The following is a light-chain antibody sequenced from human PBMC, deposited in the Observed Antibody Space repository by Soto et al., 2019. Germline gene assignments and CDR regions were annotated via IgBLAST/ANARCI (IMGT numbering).Light chain of an antibody. Sequence: QSVLTQPPSASGTPGQRVTISCSGSSSNIGSSYVYWYQQLPGTAPKLVIFRNNQQPSGVPDRFSGSKSGTSASLAISGLRSEDEADYYCAGWDASLSGHVVFGGGTKLTVL. CDR1: SSNIGSSY. J-gene: IGLJ2*01. V-gene: IGLV1-47*01. CDR3: AGWDASLSGHVV. CDR2: RNN.